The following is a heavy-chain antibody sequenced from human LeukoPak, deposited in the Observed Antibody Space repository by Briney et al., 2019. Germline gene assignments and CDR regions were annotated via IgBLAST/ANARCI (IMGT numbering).Heavy chain of an antibody. CDR2: IIPIFGTA. V-gene: IGHV1-69*13. Sequence: SVKVSGKASGGTFSSYAISWVRQAPGQGLEWMGGIIPIFGTANYAQKFQGRVTITADESTSTAYTELSSLRSEDTAVYYCARGRRGVAIPDYWGQGTLVTVSS. CDR1: GGTFSSYA. CDR3: ARGRRGVAIPDY. D-gene: IGHD3-3*01. J-gene: IGHJ4*02.